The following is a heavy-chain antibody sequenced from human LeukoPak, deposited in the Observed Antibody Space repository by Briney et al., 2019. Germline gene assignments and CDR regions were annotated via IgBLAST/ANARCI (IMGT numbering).Heavy chain of an antibody. CDR3: ARDSDPRWLVFGY. CDR1: GGSISSYY. V-gene: IGHV4-59*01. D-gene: IGHD6-19*01. CDR2: IYYSGST. J-gene: IGHJ4*02. Sequence: LSATLSLTCTVSGGSISSYYWSWIRQPPGKGLEWIGYIYYSGSTNYNPSLKSRVTISVDTSKNQFSLKLSSVTAADTAVYYCARDSDPRWLVFGYWGQGTLVTVSS.